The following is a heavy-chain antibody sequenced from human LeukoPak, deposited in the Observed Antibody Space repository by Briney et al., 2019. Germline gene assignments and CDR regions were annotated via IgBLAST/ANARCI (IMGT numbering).Heavy chain of an antibody. J-gene: IGHJ4*02. Sequence: GESLKISCEGSGSSFTSYWIGWVRQMPGKGLEWMGIIYPGDSDTRYSPSFQGQVTISADKSISTAYLQWSSLKASDTAMYYCARSYTGEYGGNSVRHFDYWGQGTLVTVSS. V-gene: IGHV5-51*01. CDR1: GSSFTSYW. D-gene: IGHD4-23*01. CDR3: ARSYTGEYGGNSVRHFDY. CDR2: IYPGDSDT.